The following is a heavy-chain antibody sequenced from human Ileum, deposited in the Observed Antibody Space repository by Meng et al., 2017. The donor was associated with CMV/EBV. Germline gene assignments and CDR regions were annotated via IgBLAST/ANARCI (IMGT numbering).Heavy chain of an antibody. CDR3: AHFVGGYYPSRPDY. D-gene: IGHD1-26*01. V-gene: IGHV2-5*02. CDR1: GFSPRTSGEG. Sequence: QITLKESGPTPVKPTQTLPLTWSFSGFSPRTSGEGVGWIRQPPGKALEWLALIYRGDDKRYSPSLNSRLTIAKDTSKNEVVLTLTNMGPIDTGTYYCAHFVGGYYPSRPDYWGQGTLVTVSS. J-gene: IGHJ4*02. CDR2: IYRGDDK.